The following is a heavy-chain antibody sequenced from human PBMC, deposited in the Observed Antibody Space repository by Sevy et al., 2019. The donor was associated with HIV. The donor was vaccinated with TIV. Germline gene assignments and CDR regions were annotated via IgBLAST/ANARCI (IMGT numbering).Heavy chain of an antibody. CDR2: TKRKRNDGSI. CDR3: ATVLGAGAAGAFEI. CDR1: GFSFKNVW. V-gene: IGHV3-15*01. J-gene: IGHJ3*02. D-gene: IGHD1-26*01. Sequence: GGSLRLSCAGSGFSFKNVWMTWVRQTPGKGLEWVGHTKRKRNDGSIDYGSPVNGRFDISIDESTDKLYLQMSSLKADDTGVYYCATVLGAGAAGAFEIWGQGTMVTVSS.